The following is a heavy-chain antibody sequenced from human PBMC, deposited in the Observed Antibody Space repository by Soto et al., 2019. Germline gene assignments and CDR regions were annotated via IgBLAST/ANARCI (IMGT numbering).Heavy chain of an antibody. CDR2: TRNKANSYTT. D-gene: IGHD6-13*01. V-gene: IGHV3-72*01. Sequence: LRLSCAASGFTFSDHYMDWVRQAPGKGLEWVGRTRNKANSYTTEYAASVKGRFTISRDDAENSLYLQMNSLKTEDTALYYCARGVVAAGTARNWYFDLWGRGTLVTVSS. CDR1: GFTFSDHY. CDR3: ARGVVAAGTARNWYFDL. J-gene: IGHJ2*01.